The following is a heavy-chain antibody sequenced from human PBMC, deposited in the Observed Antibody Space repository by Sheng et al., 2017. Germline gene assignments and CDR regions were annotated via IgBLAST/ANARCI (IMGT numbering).Heavy chain of an antibody. J-gene: IGHJ6*03. CDR2: IYSGGTT. D-gene: IGHD3-3*02. CDR1: DFTVNANY. V-gene: IGHV3-66*01. Sequence: EVQLVESGGGLVQPGGSLRLSCAASDFTVNANYMTWVRQAPGEGLELVSVIYSGGTTYYADSVKGRFTISRDNSKNTLFLQMKSLRAEDTAVYYCARDLSGRIFGEVHYYMDVWGQGTTVTVSS. CDR3: ARDLSGRIFGEVHYYMDV.